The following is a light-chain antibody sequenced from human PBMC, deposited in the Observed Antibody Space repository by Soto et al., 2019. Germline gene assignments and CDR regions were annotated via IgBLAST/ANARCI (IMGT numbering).Light chain of an antibody. V-gene: IGKV1-5*01. Sequence: DILMTQSPSTLSASVGDRVTVTCRASQTIRNWLAWYQQKPGKAPKLLIYDASTLESGVPSRFSGSGSGTDFTLTISSLQPEDFVTYYCQQTYSTPITFGQGTRLEI. CDR2: DAS. J-gene: IGKJ5*01. CDR3: QQTYSTPIT. CDR1: QTIRNW.